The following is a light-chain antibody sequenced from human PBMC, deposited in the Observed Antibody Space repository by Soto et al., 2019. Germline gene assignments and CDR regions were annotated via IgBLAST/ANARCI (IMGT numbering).Light chain of an antibody. V-gene: IGLV2-14*03. CDR3: NSYTSNNTYV. CDR1: SSDVGAFNY. J-gene: IGLJ1*01. Sequence: QSALTQPASVSGSPGQAITISCSGTSSDVGAFNYVSWYQQHPGKAPKLMIYDVSNRPSGVSKRFSGSKSGNTASLTISGLRAEDEADYYCNSYTSNNTYVFGTGTKLAV. CDR2: DVS.